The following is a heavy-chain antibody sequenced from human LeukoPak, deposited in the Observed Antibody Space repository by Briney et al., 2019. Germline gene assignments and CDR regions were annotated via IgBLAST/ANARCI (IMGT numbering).Heavy chain of an antibody. CDR2: ISWNSGSI. D-gene: IGHD1-26*01. CDR1: GFTFDDYA. CDR3: AKDISPIVGATSAFDI. V-gene: IGHV3-9*01. Sequence: GGSLRLSCAASGFTFDDYAMHWVRQAPGKGLEWDSGISWNSGSIGYADSVKGRFTISRDNAKNSLYLQMNSLRAEDTALYYCAKDISPIVGATSAFDIWGQGTMVTVSS. J-gene: IGHJ3*02.